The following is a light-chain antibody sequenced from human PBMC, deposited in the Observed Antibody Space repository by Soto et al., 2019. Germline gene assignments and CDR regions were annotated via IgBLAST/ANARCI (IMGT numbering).Light chain of an antibody. Sequence: QSVLTQPASVSGSPGQSVTISCTGTSTDIGLHNYVSWYQHHPGKAPKIIIFDVNKRPSGVSDRFSGSQSGNTASLTVSGLQADDEADYYCSSFGGTDILLFGGGTKLTVL. CDR2: DVN. V-gene: IGLV2-8*01. J-gene: IGLJ2*01. CDR3: SSFGGTDILL. CDR1: STDIGLHNY.